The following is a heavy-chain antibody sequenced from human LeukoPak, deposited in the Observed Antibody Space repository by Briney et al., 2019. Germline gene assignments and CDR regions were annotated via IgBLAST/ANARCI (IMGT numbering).Heavy chain of an antibody. D-gene: IGHD6-19*01. CDR2: IYFSGSI. V-gene: IGHV4-4*07. CDR3: ARGAGPFDY. Sequence: PSETLSLTCTVSGVSLTSDYGSWIRQPAGKGLEWIGRIYFSGSINYNPSLRSRVAMSVDTSQNQLSLRLSSVTAADTAGYYCARGAGPFDYWGQGTLVTVSS. CDR1: GVSLTSDY. J-gene: IGHJ4*02.